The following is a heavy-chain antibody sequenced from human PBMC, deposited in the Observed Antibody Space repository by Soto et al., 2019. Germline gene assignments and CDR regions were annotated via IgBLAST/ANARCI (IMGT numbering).Heavy chain of an antibody. CDR1: GGSFSGYY. D-gene: IGHD3-9*01. Sequence: PSETLSLTCAVYGGSFSGYYWSWIRQPPGKGLEWIGEINHSGSTNYNPSLKSRVTISVDTSKNQFSLKLSSVTAADTAVYYCARGVAYDILTGYSPTFDYWGQGTLVTVSS. J-gene: IGHJ4*02. CDR2: INHSGST. V-gene: IGHV4-34*01. CDR3: ARGVAYDILTGYSPTFDY.